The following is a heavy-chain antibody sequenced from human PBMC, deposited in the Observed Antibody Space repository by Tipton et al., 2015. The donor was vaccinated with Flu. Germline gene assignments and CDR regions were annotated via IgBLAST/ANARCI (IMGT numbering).Heavy chain of an antibody. V-gene: IGHV3-7*01. CDR2: IKQGGSEK. CDR3: ARTRGGYCSSISCYADYFDL. J-gene: IGHJ4*02. D-gene: IGHD2-2*01. Sequence: SLRLSCTASAFTFNSYWMSWVRQAPGKGLEWVANIKQGGSEKYYVDSVKGRFIISRDNAKTSLYLQMNSLRAEDTAVYYCARTRGGYCSSISCYADYFDLWSQGTLVTVSS. CDR1: AFTFNSYW.